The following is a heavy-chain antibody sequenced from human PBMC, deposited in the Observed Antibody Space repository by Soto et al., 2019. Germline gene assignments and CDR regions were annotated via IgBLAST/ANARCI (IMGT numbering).Heavy chain of an antibody. CDR3: ARKARWGYYFDY. J-gene: IGHJ4*02. V-gene: IGHV4-59*01. CDR2: IYYSGST. D-gene: IGHD7-27*01. CDR1: GGSISSYY. Sequence: SETLSLTCTVSGGSISSYYWSWIRQPPGKGLEWIGYIYYSGSTNYNPSLKSRVTISVDTSKNQFSLKLSSVTAADTAVYYCARKARWGYYFDYWGQGTLVTVS.